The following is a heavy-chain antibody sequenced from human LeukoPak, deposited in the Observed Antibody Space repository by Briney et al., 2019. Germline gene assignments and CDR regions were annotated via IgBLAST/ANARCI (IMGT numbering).Heavy chain of an antibody. D-gene: IGHD6-13*01. CDR1: GGSFSGYY. V-gene: IGHV4-34*01. Sequence: SETLSLTCAVYGGSFSGYYWSWIRQPPGKGLEWIGEINHSGSTNYNPSPKSRVTISVDTSKNQFSLKLSSVTAADTAVYYCARNSFLAAAGTGQYNWFDPWGQGTLVTVSS. CDR2: INHSGST. CDR3: ARNSFLAAAGTGQYNWFDP. J-gene: IGHJ5*02.